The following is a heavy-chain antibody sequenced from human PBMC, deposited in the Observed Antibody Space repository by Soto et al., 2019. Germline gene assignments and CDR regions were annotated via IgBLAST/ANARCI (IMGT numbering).Heavy chain of an antibody. CDR2: IGSSGGAT. CDR3: VKRSLTGTYYFDS. Sequence: EAQLLESGGGLVQPGGSLGLSCAASGFTFSTYAMSWVRQAPGRGLEWVSSIGSSGGATFYADSVKGRFTISRDNSKNTLFLQMIILKDEDTAVYFCVKRSLTGTYYFDSWGQGTLVTVST. J-gene: IGHJ4*02. D-gene: IGHD3-10*01. V-gene: IGHV3-23*01. CDR1: GFTFSTYA.